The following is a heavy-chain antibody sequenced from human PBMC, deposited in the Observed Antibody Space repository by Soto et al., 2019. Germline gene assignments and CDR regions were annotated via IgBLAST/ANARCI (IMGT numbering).Heavy chain of an antibody. CDR2: ISYDGSNK. J-gene: IGHJ4*02. CDR1: GFTFSSYG. Sequence: GGSLRLSCAASGFTFSSYGMHWVRQAPGKGLEWVAVISYDGSNKYYADSVKGRFTISRDNSKNTLYLQMNSLRAEDKAVYYCAKDAAVAGMAYYFDYWGQGTLVTAPQ. D-gene: IGHD6-19*01. V-gene: IGHV3-30*18. CDR3: AKDAAVAGMAYYFDY.